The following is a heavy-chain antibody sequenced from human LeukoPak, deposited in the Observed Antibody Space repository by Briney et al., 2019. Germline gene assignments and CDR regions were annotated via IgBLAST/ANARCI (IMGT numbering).Heavy chain of an antibody. Sequence: VASVKVSCKASGGTFSSYAISWVRQAPGQGLEWMGRIIPILGIANYAQKFQGRVTITADKSTSTAYMELSSLRSEDTAVYYCASDGRFLEWLDNWFDPWGQGTLATVSS. CDR2: IIPILGIA. D-gene: IGHD3-3*01. CDR1: GGTFSSYA. CDR3: ASDGRFLEWLDNWFDP. V-gene: IGHV1-69*04. J-gene: IGHJ5*02.